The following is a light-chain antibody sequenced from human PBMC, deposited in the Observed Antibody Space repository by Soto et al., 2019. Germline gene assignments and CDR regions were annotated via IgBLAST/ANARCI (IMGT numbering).Light chain of an antibody. CDR3: QQSYSTLTWT. Sequence: DLQMTQSPSSLSASVGDRITIPCRASQNITTYLNWYQQKPGKPPKLLIYAASSLQTGVPSRFSGSGAGTEFTLTIVGLQPEDFATYYCQQSYSTLTWTFGQGTKVEIK. CDR1: QNITTY. J-gene: IGKJ1*01. CDR2: AAS. V-gene: IGKV1-39*01.